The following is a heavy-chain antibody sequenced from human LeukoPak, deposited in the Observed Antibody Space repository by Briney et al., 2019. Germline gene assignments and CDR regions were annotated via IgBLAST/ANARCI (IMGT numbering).Heavy chain of an antibody. CDR1: GYSFTSYW. D-gene: IGHD3-10*01. J-gene: IGHJ6*03. CDR3: ARPYYYGSGSRGSHYYYYMDV. Sequence: GESLKISCKGSGYSFTSYWIGWVRQMPGKGLEWMGIIYPGDSDTRYSPSFQGQVTISADKSISTAYLQWSSLKASDTVMYYCARPYYYGSGSRGSHYYYYMDVWGKGTTVTVSS. CDR2: IYPGDSDT. V-gene: IGHV5-51*01.